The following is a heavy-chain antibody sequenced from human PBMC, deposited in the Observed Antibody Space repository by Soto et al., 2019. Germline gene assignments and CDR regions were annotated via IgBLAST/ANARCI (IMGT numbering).Heavy chain of an antibody. CDR1: GGSISSGGYS. CDR3: AKGGPYYGQKIDY. D-gene: IGHD4-17*01. J-gene: IGHJ4*02. CDR2: IYHSGST. Sequence: SETLSLTCAVFGGSISSGGYSWSWIRQPPGKGLEWIGYIYHSGSTYYNPSLKSRVTISVDRSKNQFSLKLSSVTAEDTAVYYCAKGGPYYGQKIDYWGQGTLVTVSS. V-gene: IGHV4-30-2*01.